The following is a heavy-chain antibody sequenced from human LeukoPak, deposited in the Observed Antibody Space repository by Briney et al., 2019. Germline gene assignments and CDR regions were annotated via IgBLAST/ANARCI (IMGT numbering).Heavy chain of an antibody. CDR3: ARDLITMIAAFDI. CDR1: GFTFSNFN. Sequence: GGSLRLSCAASGFTFSNFNMNWVRQAPGKGLEWVSCISSSGYSIYYADSVKGRFTISRDNAKNSLYLQMNSLRAEDTAVYYCARDLITMIAAFDIWGQGTMVTVSS. D-gene: IGHD3-22*01. V-gene: IGHV3-21*01. CDR2: ISSSGYSI. J-gene: IGHJ3*02.